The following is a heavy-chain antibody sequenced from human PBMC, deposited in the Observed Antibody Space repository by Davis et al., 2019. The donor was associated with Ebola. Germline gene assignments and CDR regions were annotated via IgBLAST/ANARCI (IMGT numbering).Heavy chain of an antibody. J-gene: IGHJ5*02. CDR3: ASDSGDDPLHL. Sequence: ASVKVSCKASGYTFTSYGISWVRQAPGQGLEWMGWISGYNGNTKYVQKLQGRVTMTADTSTSPAYMELRSLTSDDTAVYYCASDSGDDPLHLWGQGTLVTVSS. D-gene: IGHD5-12*01. V-gene: IGHV1-18*01. CDR1: GYTFTSYG. CDR2: ISGYNGNT.